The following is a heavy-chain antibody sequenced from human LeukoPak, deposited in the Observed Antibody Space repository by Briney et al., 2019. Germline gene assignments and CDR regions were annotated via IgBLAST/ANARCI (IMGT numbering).Heavy chain of an antibody. CDR3: ARDLDFHNFDY. J-gene: IGHJ4*02. CDR2: ISWNSGSI. V-gene: IGHV3-9*01. D-gene: IGHD2/OR15-2a*01. CDR1: GFTFDDYA. Sequence: TGGSLRLSCAASGFTFDDYAMHWVRQAPGKGLEWVSGISWNSGSIGYADSVKGRFTISRDNAKNSLYLQMNSLRAEDTAVYYCARDLDFHNFDYWGQGALVTVSS.